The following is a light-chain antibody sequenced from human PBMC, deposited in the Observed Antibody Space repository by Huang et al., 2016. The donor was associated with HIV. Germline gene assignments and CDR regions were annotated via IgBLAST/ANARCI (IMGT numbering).Light chain of an antibody. CDR1: QSVSNYY. Sequence: EIVLTQSPRSLSLSPGEKATLHCRASQSVSNYYLAWYQQKPGQSPRLLIHAASTRASGSPCRFSGSGSGTAFTLTITRLEPEDSAVYFCHQYGTPPWTFGQGTRVEI. J-gene: IGKJ1*01. CDR3: HQYGTPPWT. CDR2: AAS. V-gene: IGKV3-20*01.